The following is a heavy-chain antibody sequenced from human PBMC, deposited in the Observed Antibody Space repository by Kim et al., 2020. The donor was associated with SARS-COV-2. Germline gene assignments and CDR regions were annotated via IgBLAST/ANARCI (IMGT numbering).Heavy chain of an antibody. V-gene: IGHV3-23*01. CDR2: SGSEGSGS. J-gene: IGHJ4*02. CDR1: GFSFNSYA. D-gene: IGHD2-2*01. Sequence: GGSLRLSCAASGFSFNSYAMTWVRQCPGKGLEWVALSGSEGSGSYYLGSVKGRFTISRDNSKSTLFLQMNSLRDEDTAVYFCAKGLNAPTPMNFFDYWGQGVLVTVSS. CDR3: AKGLNAPTPMNFFDY.